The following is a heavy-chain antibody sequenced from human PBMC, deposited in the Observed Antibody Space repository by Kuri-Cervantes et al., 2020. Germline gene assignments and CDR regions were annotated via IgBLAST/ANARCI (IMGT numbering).Heavy chain of an antibody. J-gene: IGHJ4*02. CDR2: IYYSGST. CDR1: GGSISSYY. Sequence: SETLSLTCTVSGGSISSYYWSWIRQPPGKGLEWIGYIYYSGSTNYNPSLKSRVTISVDKSKNQFSLKLSSVTAADTAVYYCAREPSSSWHYYLDYWGQGTLVTVSS. D-gene: IGHD6-13*01. CDR3: AREPSSSWHYYLDY. V-gene: IGHV4-59*12.